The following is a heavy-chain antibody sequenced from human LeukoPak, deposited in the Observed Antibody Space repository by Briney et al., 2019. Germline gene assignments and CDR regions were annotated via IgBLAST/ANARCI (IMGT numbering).Heavy chain of an antibody. Sequence: GESLKISCKGSGYSFTSYWISWVRQMPGKGLEWMGRIDPSDSYTNYSPSFQGHVTTSADKSISTAYLQWSSLKASDTAMYYCARIRFLEWLLGYYYYGMDVWGQGTTVTVSS. D-gene: IGHD3-3*01. J-gene: IGHJ6*02. CDR3: ARIRFLEWLLGYYYYGMDV. CDR1: GYSFTSYW. V-gene: IGHV5-10-1*01. CDR2: IDPSDSYT.